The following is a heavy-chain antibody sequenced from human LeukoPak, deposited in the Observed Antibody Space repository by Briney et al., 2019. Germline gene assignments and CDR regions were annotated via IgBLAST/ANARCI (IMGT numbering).Heavy chain of an antibody. J-gene: IGHJ5*02. Sequence: GGSLRLSCAASGFTVSSNYMSWVRQAPGKGLEWVSIIYSGGGTSYADSVKGRFTISRDNAKNSLYLQMNSLRAEDTAVYSCARGADGVSSNSRGWFDPWGQGTLVTVSS. CDR1: GFTVSSNY. CDR3: ARGADGVSSNSRGWFDP. D-gene: IGHD2-15*01. CDR2: IYSGGGT. V-gene: IGHV3-53*01.